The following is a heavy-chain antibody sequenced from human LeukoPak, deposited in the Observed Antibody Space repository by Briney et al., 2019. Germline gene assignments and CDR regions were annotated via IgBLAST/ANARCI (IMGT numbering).Heavy chain of an antibody. Sequence: PGGSLRLSCAASGFTFSSYAMSWVRQAPGKGLEWVSAISGSGGSTYYADSVKGRFTISRDNSKNTLYLQMNSLRAEDTAVYYCAKDQGGSSSWVYYYYYYGMDVWGQGTTVTVSS. D-gene: IGHD6-13*01. V-gene: IGHV3-23*01. J-gene: IGHJ6*02. CDR1: GFTFSSYA. CDR2: ISGSGGST. CDR3: AKDQGGSSSWVYYYYYYGMDV.